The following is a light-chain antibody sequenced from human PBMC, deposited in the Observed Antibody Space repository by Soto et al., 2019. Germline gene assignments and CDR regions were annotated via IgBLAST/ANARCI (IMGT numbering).Light chain of an antibody. Sequence: SALTQPPSASGSPGQSVTISCTGTSSDVGGYNYVSWYQQHPGKAPKLMIYEVSKRPSGVPDRFSGSKSGNTASLTVSGLQAEDEADYYCSSYAGSNKPRVFGGGTKLTVL. CDR3: SSYAGSNKPRV. CDR2: EVS. V-gene: IGLV2-8*01. CDR1: SSDVGGYNY. J-gene: IGLJ2*01.